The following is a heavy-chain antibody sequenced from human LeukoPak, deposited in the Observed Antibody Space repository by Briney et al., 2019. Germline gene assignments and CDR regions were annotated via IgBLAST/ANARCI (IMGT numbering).Heavy chain of an antibody. Sequence: GGSLRLSCAASGFTFSNFAMNWVRQALGKGLEWVSTISGSGGSTYYADSVKGRFTISRDNSKNTLYLQMNSLRAEDTAVYYCAKMVHTEQWLVPFDYWGQGTLVTVSS. J-gene: IGHJ4*02. V-gene: IGHV3-23*01. D-gene: IGHD6-19*01. CDR2: ISGSGGST. CDR1: GFTFSNFA. CDR3: AKMVHTEQWLVPFDY.